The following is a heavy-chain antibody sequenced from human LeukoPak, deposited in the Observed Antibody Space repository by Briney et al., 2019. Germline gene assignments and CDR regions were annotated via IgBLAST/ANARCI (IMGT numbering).Heavy chain of an antibody. V-gene: IGHV3-72*01. CDR1: GVIFSDHY. J-gene: IGHJ4*02. Sequence: GGSLRLSCAASGVIFSDHYMDWVRQAPGKGLEWVGRIRNKANGQTTEYAASVKGRFAISRDDSKNSLYLEMNSLKIEDTAVYYCARYCSAGSCHSWGQGTLVTVSS. CDR3: ARYCSAGSCHS. D-gene: IGHD2-15*01. CDR2: IRNKANGQTT.